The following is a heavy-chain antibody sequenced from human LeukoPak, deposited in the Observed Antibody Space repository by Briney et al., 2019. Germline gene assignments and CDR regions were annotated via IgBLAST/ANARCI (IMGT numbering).Heavy chain of an antibody. J-gene: IGHJ3*02. CDR1: GFTFTNYD. D-gene: IGHD4-11*01. CDR2: ISSSSDTL. V-gene: IGHV3-48*01. Sequence: GGPLRLSCAVSGFTFTNYDINWVRQAPGKGLEWISYISSSSDTLYYADSVKGRFTIFRDNAKNSLYLQMNSLRAEDTAVYYCARRVTTYAFDMWGQGTMVTVSS. CDR3: ARRVTTYAFDM.